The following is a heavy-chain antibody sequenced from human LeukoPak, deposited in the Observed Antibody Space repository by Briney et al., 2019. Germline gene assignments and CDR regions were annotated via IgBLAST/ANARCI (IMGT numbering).Heavy chain of an antibody. V-gene: IGHV3-21*01. CDR1: GFTFSSYS. J-gene: IGHJ1*01. D-gene: IGHD6-13*01. Sequence: PGGSLRLSCAASGFTFSSYSMNWVRQAPGKGLEWVSSISSSSSYIYYADSVKGRFTISRDNAKNSLYLQMNSLRAEDTAVYYCARDQDVDIAAAGTEVVQAEYFQHWGQGTLVTVSS. CDR3: ARDQDVDIAAAGTEVVQAEYFQH. CDR2: ISSSSSYI.